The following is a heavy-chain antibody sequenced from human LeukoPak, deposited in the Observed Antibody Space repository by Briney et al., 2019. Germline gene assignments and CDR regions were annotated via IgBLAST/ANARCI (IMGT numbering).Heavy chain of an antibody. D-gene: IGHD2-2*01. CDR2: ITSDGSIT. CDR3: ARDRVYCGSTSCYAYYFDY. Sequence: GGSLRLSCAASGFSFSSYWMHWVRQAPGKGLVWVSRITSDGSITTYADSVKGRFTISRDNAKNTLYLQMNSLRAEDTAVYYCARDRVYCGSTSCYAYYFDYWGQGTLVTVSS. J-gene: IGHJ4*02. V-gene: IGHV3-74*01. CDR1: GFSFSSYW.